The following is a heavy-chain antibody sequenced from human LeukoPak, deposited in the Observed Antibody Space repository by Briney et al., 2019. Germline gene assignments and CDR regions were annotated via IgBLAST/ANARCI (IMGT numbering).Heavy chain of an antibody. D-gene: IGHD5-24*01. CDR1: GFTVTTYY. CDR3: ASVSDGYNYYGGMDV. J-gene: IGHJ6*02. Sequence: GGSLRLSCAASGFTVTTYYMSWVRQAPGKGLEWVSIIYAGGTTFYADSVKGRFTISRDNSKNTLYLQMNSLRAEDTAVHYCASVSDGYNYYGGMDVWGQGTTVTVSS. V-gene: IGHV3-53*01. CDR2: IYAGGTT.